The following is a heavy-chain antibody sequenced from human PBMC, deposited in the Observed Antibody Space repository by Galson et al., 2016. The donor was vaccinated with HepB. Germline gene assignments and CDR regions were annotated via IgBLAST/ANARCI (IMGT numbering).Heavy chain of an antibody. CDR3: ARGDHWPLLDY. V-gene: IGHV3-30*14. CDR2: ISDDGKRK. D-gene: IGHD1-26*01. CDR1: GFTFRNYA. Sequence: SLRLSCAVSGFTFRNYAMHWVRQAPGKGLEWVADISDDGKRKFYAESVKGRFTISRDNPNSTLHLQMHSLRTDDTAVYYCARGDHWPLLDYWGQGNLVTVSS. J-gene: IGHJ4*02.